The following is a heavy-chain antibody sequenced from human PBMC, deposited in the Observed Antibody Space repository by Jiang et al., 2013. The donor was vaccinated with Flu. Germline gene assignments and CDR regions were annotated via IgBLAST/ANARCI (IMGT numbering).Heavy chain of an antibody. D-gene: IGHD2-2*01. CDR2: TYYRSKWYT. V-gene: IGHV6-1*01. CDR1: GDSVSTNNAG. J-gene: IGHJ4*02. CDR3: ARGYKYAYDY. Sequence: QTLSLTCAISGDSVSTNNAGWHWIRQSPSRGLEWLGRTYYRSKWYTDYAVSLKSRIIINSDTSKNQFXLQLNSVAPEDTALYYCARGYKYAYDYWGQGILGHRLL.